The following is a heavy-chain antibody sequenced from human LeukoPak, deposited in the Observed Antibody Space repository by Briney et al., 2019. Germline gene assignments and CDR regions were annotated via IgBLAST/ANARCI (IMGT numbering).Heavy chain of an antibody. D-gene: IGHD3-10*01. V-gene: IGHV3-20*04. J-gene: IGHJ4*02. CDR1: GFTFSSYW. CDR2: INWNGGST. CDR3: ARSKNYGSGSPFDY. Sequence: PGGSLRLSCAASGFTFSSYWMSWVRQAPGKGLEWVSGINWNGGSTGYADSVKGRFTISRDNAKNSLYLQMNSLRAEDTALYYCARSKNYGSGSPFDYWGQGTLVTVSS.